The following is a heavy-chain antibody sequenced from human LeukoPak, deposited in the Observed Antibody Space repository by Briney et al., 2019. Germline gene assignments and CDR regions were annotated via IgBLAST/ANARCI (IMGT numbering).Heavy chain of an antibody. CDR1: GGSISSSSYS. J-gene: IGHJ4*02. V-gene: IGHV4-39*01. Sequence: SETLSLTCTVSGGSISSSSYSWTWIRQPPGKGLEWIGSIHYDGNTYYKPSLRSRVTISVDTSNQFSLRLSSVTAADTALYYCAYSGSYGHLGYWGQGIPVTVSS. D-gene: IGHD1-26*01. CDR2: IHYDGNT. CDR3: AYSGSYGHLGY.